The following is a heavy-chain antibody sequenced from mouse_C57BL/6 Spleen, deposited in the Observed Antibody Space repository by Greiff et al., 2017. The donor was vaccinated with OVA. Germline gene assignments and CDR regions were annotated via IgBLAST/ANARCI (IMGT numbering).Heavy chain of an antibody. CDR1: GYTFTDYE. CDR3: TRDCYGSSYGYFDD. D-gene: IGHD1-1*01. J-gene: IGHJ1*03. CDR2: IDPETGGT. Sequence: QVQLKQSGAELVRPGASVTLSCKASGYTFTDYEMHWVKQTPVHGLEWIGAIDPETGGTAYNQKFKGKAILTADKSSSTAYMELRSLTSEDAAVYYWTRDCYGSSYGYFDDWGTGTTVTVSA. V-gene: IGHV1-15*01.